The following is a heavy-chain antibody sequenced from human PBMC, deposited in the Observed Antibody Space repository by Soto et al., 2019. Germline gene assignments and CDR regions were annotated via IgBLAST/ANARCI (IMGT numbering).Heavy chain of an antibody. V-gene: IGHV3-66*01. CDR1: GFTVNNNY. CDR2: ISTGGIT. J-gene: IGHJ6*03. D-gene: IGHD2-2*01. Sequence: GRSLRVRSAVSGFTVNNNYISWVRQAPGMGLEWVSVISTGGITYYADFVKGRFIISRDNSKNTVYLQMNDLRVEDTAVYYCARTAYQYPFFYMHLWGNGATIT. CDR3: ARTAYQYPFFYMHL.